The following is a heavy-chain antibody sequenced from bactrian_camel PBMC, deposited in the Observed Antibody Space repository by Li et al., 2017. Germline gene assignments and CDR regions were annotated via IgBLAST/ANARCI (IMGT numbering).Heavy chain of an antibody. V-gene: IGHV3S42*01. CDR2: IDSDDGM. D-gene: IGHD2*01. CDR3: AASNRLLASGFCHTSGS. CDR1: AMANIGYT. Sequence: VQLVESGGGSVQAGGSLRLSCDASAMANIGYTIELACMAWFRQAPGREREGIASIDSDDGMRYADSVTGRFTISKDVAKNTLHLQMNNLKPEDSARYYCAASNRLLASGFCHTSGSWGQGTQVTV. J-gene: IGHJ6*01.